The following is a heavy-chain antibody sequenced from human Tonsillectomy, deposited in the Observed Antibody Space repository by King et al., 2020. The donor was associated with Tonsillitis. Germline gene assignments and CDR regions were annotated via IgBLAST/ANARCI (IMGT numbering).Heavy chain of an antibody. V-gene: IGHV3-21*01. CDR2: MSSSGTYT. J-gene: IGHJ5*02. Sequence: QLVQSGGGLVKPGGSLRLSCAASGFTFSSYSMNWVRQAPGKGLEWVSSMSSSGTYTYYADSVKGRFTISRDNAKNSLYLQMNSLRAEDTAVYYCARGLRDFDWLFYTWFDPWGQGTLVTVSS. D-gene: IGHD3-9*01. CDR1: GFTFSSYS. CDR3: ARGLRDFDWLFYTWFDP.